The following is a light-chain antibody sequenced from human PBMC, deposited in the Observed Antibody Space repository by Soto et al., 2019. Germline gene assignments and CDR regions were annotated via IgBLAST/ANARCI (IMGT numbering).Light chain of an antibody. CDR2: DDN. CDR1: NIGSKS. J-gene: IGLJ2*01. CDR3: QVWDSSSDHVV. Sequence: SYELTQPPSVSVAPGQTARITCGGNNIGSKSVHWYQQKPGQAPVVVVYDDNDRPSGIPERFSGSNSGDTATLTINSVEAGDEADYYCQVWDSSSDHVVFGGGTKLTVL. V-gene: IGLV3-21*02.